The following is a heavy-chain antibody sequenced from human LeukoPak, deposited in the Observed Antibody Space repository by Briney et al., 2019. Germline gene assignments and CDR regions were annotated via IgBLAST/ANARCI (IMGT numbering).Heavy chain of an antibody. V-gene: IGHV4-61*02. J-gene: IGHJ5*02. D-gene: IGHD5-12*01. Sequence: SETLSLTCTVSGGSFSSRPYYGSWIRQPAGKGLEWIGRIYTSGDTDYNPSLKSRATISVDTSKNQFSLQLSSLTASDTAVYYCARVGPYIEVDPWGQGTLVIVSS. CDR1: GGSFSSRPYY. CDR3: ARVGPYIEVDP. CDR2: IYTSGDT.